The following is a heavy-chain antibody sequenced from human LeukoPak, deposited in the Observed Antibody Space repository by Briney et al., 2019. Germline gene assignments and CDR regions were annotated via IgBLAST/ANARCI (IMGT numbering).Heavy chain of an antibody. D-gene: IGHD2-2*01. CDR3: ASEVLPAANV. J-gene: IGHJ6*02. Sequence: ASVKVSCKASGYTFTGXYIXXXRQAPGXXXXWMGWINPNSGGTNYAQKFQGRVTMTRDTSISTAYMELSRLRSDDTAVYYCASEVLPAANVWGQGTTVTVSS. CDR1: GYTFTGXY. CDR2: INPNSGGT. V-gene: IGHV1-2*02.